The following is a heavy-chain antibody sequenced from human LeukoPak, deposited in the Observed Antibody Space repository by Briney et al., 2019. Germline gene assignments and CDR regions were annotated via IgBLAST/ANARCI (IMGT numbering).Heavy chain of an antibody. D-gene: IGHD3-10*01. CDR1: GGTFSSYA. V-gene: IGHV1-69*05. Sequence: EASVKVSCKASGGTFSSYAISWVRQAPGQGLEWMGGIIPIFGTANYAQKFQGRVTMTTDTSTSTAYMELRSLRSDDTAVYYCASDYGSGSLIFDYWGQGTLVTVSS. CDR3: ASDYGSGSLIFDY. J-gene: IGHJ4*02. CDR2: IIPIFGTA.